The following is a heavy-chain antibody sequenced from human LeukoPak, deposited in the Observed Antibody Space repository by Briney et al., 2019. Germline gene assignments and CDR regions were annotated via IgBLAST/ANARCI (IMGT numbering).Heavy chain of an antibody. Sequence: SETLSLTCTVSGVSISSSSYYWGWIRQPPGKGLEWIGSIYYGGSTYYNPSLNSLVTISVDTSKNQFSLKLSSVPAADTAVYYCARQIVEMATTSFDYWGQGTLVTVSS. V-gene: IGHV4-39*01. D-gene: IGHD5-24*01. CDR1: GVSISSSSYY. CDR2: IYYGGST. J-gene: IGHJ4*02. CDR3: ARQIVEMATTSFDY.